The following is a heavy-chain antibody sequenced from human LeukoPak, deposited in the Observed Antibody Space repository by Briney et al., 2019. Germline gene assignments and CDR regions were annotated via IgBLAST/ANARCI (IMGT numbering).Heavy chain of an antibody. CDR1: GSTFSNYD. J-gene: IGHJ4*02. CDR3: AKDSDVPED. CDR2: ISGSGDRT. V-gene: IGHV3-23*01. D-gene: IGHD3-10*02. Sequence: TGGSLRLSCAASGSTFSNYDMSWVRQAPGKGLEWVSTISGSGDRTYYADSVKGRFTISRDNSKNTLYLQMSSLRAEDTAVYYCAKDSDVPEDWGQGTLVTVSS.